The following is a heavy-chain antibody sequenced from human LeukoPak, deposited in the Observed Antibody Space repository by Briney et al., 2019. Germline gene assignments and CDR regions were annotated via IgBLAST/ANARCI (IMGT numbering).Heavy chain of an antibody. Sequence: ASVKVSCKASGYTFTSYAMHWVRQAPGQRLEWMGWINAGNGNTKYSQEFQGRVTITRDTSASTAYMELSRLRSDDTAVYYCARAYFYGDPPPDYWGQGTLVTVSS. CDR3: ARAYFYGDPPPDY. D-gene: IGHD4-17*01. J-gene: IGHJ4*02. V-gene: IGHV1-3*01. CDR1: GYTFTSYA. CDR2: INAGNGNT.